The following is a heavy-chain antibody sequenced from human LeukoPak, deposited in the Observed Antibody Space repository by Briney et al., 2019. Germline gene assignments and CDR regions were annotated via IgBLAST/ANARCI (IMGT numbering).Heavy chain of an antibody. J-gene: IGHJ5*02. CDR1: GFTFSSYE. D-gene: IGHD3-10*01. CDR2: ISSSCSTI. CDR3: ARVWWFGELSYGFDP. V-gene: IGHV3-48*03. Sequence: GGSLRLSCAASGFTFSSYEMNWVRQAPGKGLEWVSYISSSCSTIYYADSVKGRFTISRHNAKNSLYLQMNRLRAEATAVYYCARVWWFGELSYGFDPWGQGTLVTVSS.